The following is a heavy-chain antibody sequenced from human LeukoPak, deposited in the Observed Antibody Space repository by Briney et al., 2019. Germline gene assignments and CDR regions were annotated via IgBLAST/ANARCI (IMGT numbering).Heavy chain of an antibody. V-gene: IGHV4-39*01. D-gene: IGHD6-13*01. CDR2: IYYSGST. CDR3: ARRGIAAAGAFDY. J-gene: IGHJ4*02. Sequence: SETLSLTCTVSGGSISSSSYYWGWIRQPPGKGLEWIGSIYYSGSTYYNPSIKSRVTISVDTSKNQFSLKLSSVTAADTAVYYCARRGIAAAGAFDYWGQGTLVTVSS. CDR1: GGSISSSSYY.